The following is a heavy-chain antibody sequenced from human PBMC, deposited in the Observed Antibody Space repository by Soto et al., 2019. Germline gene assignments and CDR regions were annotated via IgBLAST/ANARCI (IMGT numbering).Heavy chain of an antibody. V-gene: IGHV4-39*07. D-gene: IGHD3-9*01. Sequence: SETLSLTCTVSGGSISSSSYYWGWIRQPPGKGLEWIGSIYYSGSTYYNPSLKSRVTISVDTSKNQFSLKLSSVTAADTAVYYCARGASSVLAIYNWFDPWGQGTLVTVSS. J-gene: IGHJ5*02. CDR1: GGSISSSSYY. CDR2: IYYSGST. CDR3: ARGASSVLAIYNWFDP.